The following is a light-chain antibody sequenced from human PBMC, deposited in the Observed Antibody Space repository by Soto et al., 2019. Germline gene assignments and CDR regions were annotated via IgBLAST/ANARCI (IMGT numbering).Light chain of an antibody. CDR3: QQYGSSPIT. J-gene: IGKJ5*01. Sequence: DIQMTQSPSALSTSVGDRVTISCRASQIVTSRLAWYQQKPGKAPKLLIYDASSLESGVPSRFSGSGSGTDFSLTISRLEPEDFVIYYCQQYGSSPITFGQGTRLEI. CDR1: QIVTSR. CDR2: DAS. V-gene: IGKV1-5*01.